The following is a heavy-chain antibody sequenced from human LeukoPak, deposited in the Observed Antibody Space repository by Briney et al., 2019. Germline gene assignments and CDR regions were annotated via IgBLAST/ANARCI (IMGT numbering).Heavy chain of an antibody. CDR3: ARDHTTLTGHIQYFDP. V-gene: IGHV4-38-2*02. J-gene: IGHJ5*02. CDR1: NYPITFSYY. CDR2: IYHSGGST. D-gene: IGHD1-20*01. Sequence: SETLSLTCTVSNYPITFSYYWGWIRQSPGKGLEWIGSIYHSGGSTFYNPSLESRLTTSVDTSKNQISLQMRSVTAEDTAVYYCARDHTTLTGHIQYFDPWGRGTLVTVSS.